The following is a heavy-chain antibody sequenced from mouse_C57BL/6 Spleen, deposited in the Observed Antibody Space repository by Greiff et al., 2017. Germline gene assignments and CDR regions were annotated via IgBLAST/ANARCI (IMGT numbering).Heavy chain of an antibody. V-gene: IGHV1-20*01. J-gene: IGHJ4*01. Sequence: EVQLQQSGPDLVKPGDSVKISCKASGYSFTGYFMNWVMQSHGKSLEWIGRINPYNGDTFYNQKFKGKATLTVDKSSSTAHMELRSLTSEDSAVYYCARDDYDPYYAMDYWGQGTSVTVSS. D-gene: IGHD2-4*01. CDR1: GYSFTGYF. CDR2: INPYNGDT. CDR3: ARDDYDPYYAMDY.